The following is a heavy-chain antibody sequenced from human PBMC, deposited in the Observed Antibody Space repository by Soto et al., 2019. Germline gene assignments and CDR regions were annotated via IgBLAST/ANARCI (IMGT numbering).Heavy chain of an antibody. D-gene: IGHD2-2*01. CDR3: ARAHSPHTSVNY. Sequence: PSETLSLTCTVSGGSVSSGTYYWTWIRQPPGKGLEWIGAIYYTGTTNYNPSLKSRVTISIDTSKNQLSLRLSSVTAADTAVYYCARAHSPHTSVNYWGQGTLVTVSS. J-gene: IGHJ4*02. V-gene: IGHV4-61*01. CDR1: GGSVSSGTYY. CDR2: IYYTGTT.